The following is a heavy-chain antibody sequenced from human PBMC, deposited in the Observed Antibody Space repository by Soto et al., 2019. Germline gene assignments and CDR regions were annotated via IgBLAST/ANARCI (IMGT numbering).Heavy chain of an antibody. D-gene: IGHD1-1*01. J-gene: IGHJ6*02. V-gene: IGHV3-7*01. CDR1: GFTFSSYW. CDR2: IKQDGSEK. CDR3: AKDRYGRHYYYGMDV. Sequence: PGGSLRLSCAASGFTFSSYWMSWVRQAPGKGLEWVANIKQDGSEKYYVDSVKGRFTISRDNAKNSLYLQMNSLRAEDMAVYYCAKDRYGRHYYYGMDVWGQGTTVTVSS.